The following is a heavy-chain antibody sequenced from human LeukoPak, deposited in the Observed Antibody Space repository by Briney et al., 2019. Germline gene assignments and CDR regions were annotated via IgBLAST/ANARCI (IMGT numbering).Heavy chain of an antibody. CDR2: IIPIFGTA. CDR3: ARENTAMVDNWFDP. Sequence: GASVKVSCKASGGTFSSYAISWVRQAPGQGLEWMGRIIPIFGTANYAQKFQGRVTIITDESTSTAYMELSSLRSEDTAVYYCARENTAMVDNWFDPWGQGTLVTVSS. V-gene: IGHV1-69*05. D-gene: IGHD5-18*01. CDR1: GGTFSSYA. J-gene: IGHJ5*02.